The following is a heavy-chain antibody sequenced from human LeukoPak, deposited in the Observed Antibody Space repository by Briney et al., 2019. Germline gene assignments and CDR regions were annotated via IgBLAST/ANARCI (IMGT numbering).Heavy chain of an antibody. Sequence: PGGSLRLSCAASGFTVSSNYMSWVRQVPGKGLEWVSVIYSGGSTYYADSVKGRFTISRDNSKHQLYLQLNSLRAEDTAVYYCARDSRYTYGGAGDYWGQGTLVTVSS. CDR3: ARDSRYTYGGAGDY. D-gene: IGHD5-24*01. J-gene: IGHJ4*02. CDR2: IYSGGST. CDR1: GFTVSSNY. V-gene: IGHV3-53*01.